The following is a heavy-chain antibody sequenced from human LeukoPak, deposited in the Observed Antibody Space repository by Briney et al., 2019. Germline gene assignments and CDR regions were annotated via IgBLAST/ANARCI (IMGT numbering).Heavy chain of an antibody. CDR2: ISYDGSNK. J-gene: IGHJ3*02. CDR1: GFTFSSYA. D-gene: IGHD6-6*01. V-gene: IGHV3-30-3*01. Sequence: GGSLRLSCAASGFTFSSYAMHWVRQAPGKGLEWVAVISYDGSNKYYADSVKGRFTISRDNSKNTLYLQMNSLRAEDTAVYYCARDEPYSSSSHAFDIWGQGTMVTVSS. CDR3: ARDEPYSSSSHAFDI.